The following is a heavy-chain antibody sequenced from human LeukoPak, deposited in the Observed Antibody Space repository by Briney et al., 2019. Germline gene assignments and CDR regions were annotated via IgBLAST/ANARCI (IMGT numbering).Heavy chain of an antibody. J-gene: IGHJ4*02. V-gene: IGHV3-7*03. D-gene: IGHD1-26*01. CDR3: AKQNIVGATFDY. Sequence: PGGSLRLSCEASGFTFNNYWMSWVRQAPGKGLEWVANIRYDGSEKFYVDSVKGRFTISRDNSKNTLYLQMNSLRAEDTAVYYCAKQNIVGATFDYWGQGTLVTVSS. CDR1: GFTFNNYW. CDR2: IRYDGSEK.